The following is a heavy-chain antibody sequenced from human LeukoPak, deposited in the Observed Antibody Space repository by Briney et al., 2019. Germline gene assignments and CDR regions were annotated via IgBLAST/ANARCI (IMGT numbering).Heavy chain of an antibody. J-gene: IGHJ4*02. V-gene: IGHV5-51*01. D-gene: IGHD6-19*01. CDR2: IYPGDSDT. Sequence: GGSLKISFKGSGYRFTSYWIGWVRPVPGKGLEWMGIIYPGDSDTRYSPSFQGQVTISADKSISTAYLQWSSLKASDTAMYYCARHGSSGIYYFDYWGQGTLVTVSS. CDR1: GYRFTSYW. CDR3: ARHGSSGIYYFDY.